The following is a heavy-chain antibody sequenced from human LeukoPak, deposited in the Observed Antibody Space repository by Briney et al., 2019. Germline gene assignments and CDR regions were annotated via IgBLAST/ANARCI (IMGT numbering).Heavy chain of an antibody. D-gene: IGHD3-10*01. Sequence: PSGTLSLTCAVSGGSISSSNWWIWVRQPPGKGLEWIGEIYHSGTTNYNPSLKSRVTISVDTSRNQFSLKLNSVTAADTAVYYCAKSNGYGLIDIWGQGTMVTVSS. V-gene: IGHV4-4*02. CDR1: GGSISSSNW. CDR2: IYHSGTT. CDR3: AKSNGYGLIDI. J-gene: IGHJ3*02.